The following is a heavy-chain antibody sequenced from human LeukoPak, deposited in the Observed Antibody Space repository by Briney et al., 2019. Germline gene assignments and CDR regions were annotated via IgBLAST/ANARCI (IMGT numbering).Heavy chain of an antibody. CDR1: RFTFSSFA. J-gene: IGHJ4*02. CDR3: AKSTLDCSGGTCYSSPFDY. CDR2: ISGSGTNT. D-gene: IGHD2-15*01. Sequence: GGSLRLACAASRFTFSSFAMSWVRQAPGKGLEWVSAISGSGTNTYYADSVRGRFTISRDNSENTLYLQMNSLRAEDTAVYYCAKSTLDCSGGTCYSSPFDYWGQGTLVTVSS. V-gene: IGHV3-23*01.